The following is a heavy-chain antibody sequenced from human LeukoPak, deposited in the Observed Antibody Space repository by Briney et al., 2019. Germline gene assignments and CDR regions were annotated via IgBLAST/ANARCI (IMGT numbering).Heavy chain of an antibody. V-gene: IGHV4-31*03. D-gene: IGHD3-22*01. J-gene: IGHJ4*02. CDR3: AKYDYYDSSGYFYAGD. Sequence: SQTLSLTCTVSGDSISSGGYYWSWIRQRPGEGLEWIGYIYYSGNTYYTPSLRSRVTISLDTSKNQFSLKLSFVTAADTAVYYCAKYDYYDSSGYFYAGDWGQGTLVTVSS. CDR2: IYYSGNT. CDR1: GDSISSGGYY.